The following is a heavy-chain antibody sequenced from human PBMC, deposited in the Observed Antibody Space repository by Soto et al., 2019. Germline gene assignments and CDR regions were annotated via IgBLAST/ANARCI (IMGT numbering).Heavy chain of an antibody. CDR1: VFTFSIYG. J-gene: IGHJ6*02. Sequence: WGSLLLSCAASVFTFSIYGMHWVRQAPGKGLEWVAVIWYDGSNKYYADSVKGRFTISRDNSKNTLYLQMNSLRAEDTAVYYCARRGYRGYGMDVWGQGTTVTVSS. CDR2: IWYDGSNK. CDR3: ARRGYRGYGMDV. V-gene: IGHV3-33*01. D-gene: IGHD5-12*01.